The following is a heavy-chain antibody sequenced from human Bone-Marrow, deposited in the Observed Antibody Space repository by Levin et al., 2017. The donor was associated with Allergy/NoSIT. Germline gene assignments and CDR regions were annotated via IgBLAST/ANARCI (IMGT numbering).Heavy chain of an antibody. J-gene: IGHJ5*02. CDR2: ISLYTGKA. Sequence: ASVKVSCKASGYTFSNYGITWVRQAPGRGLEWMGWISLYTGKAKYAEKFQGRVVMTTDTSADTAYMEMTSLRPDDTATFYCARDRDRSWFDPWGQGTQVIVSS. CDR1: GYTFSNYG. D-gene: IGHD3-16*02. CDR3: ARDRDRSWFDP. V-gene: IGHV1-18*04.